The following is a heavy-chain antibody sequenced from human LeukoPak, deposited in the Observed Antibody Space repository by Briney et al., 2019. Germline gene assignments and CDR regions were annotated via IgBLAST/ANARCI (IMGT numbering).Heavy chain of an antibody. J-gene: IGHJ4*02. Sequence: PGGSLRLSCAASGFTFSSYSMNWVRQTPGKGLEWVSSISSSSSYIYYADSVKGRFTISRDNAKNSLYLQMNSLRAEDTAVYYCAREVAGRFDYWGQGTLVTVSS. V-gene: IGHV3-21*01. D-gene: IGHD6-19*01. CDR1: GFTFSSYS. CDR3: AREVAGRFDY. CDR2: ISSSSSYI.